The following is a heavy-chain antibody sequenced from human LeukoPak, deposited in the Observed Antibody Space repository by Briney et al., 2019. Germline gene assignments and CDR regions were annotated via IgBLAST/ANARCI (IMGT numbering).Heavy chain of an antibody. V-gene: IGHV3-48*03. CDR2: ISSSGSTI. CDR1: GFTFSSYE. Sequence: PGGSLRLSCAASGFTFSSYEMNWVRQAPGKGLEWVSYISSSGSTIYYADSVKGRFTISRDNAKNSPYLQMNSLRAEDTAVYYCARDPYSSGWPYYYYYGMDVWGQGTTVTVSS. J-gene: IGHJ6*02. D-gene: IGHD6-19*01. CDR3: ARDPYSSGWPYYYYYGMDV.